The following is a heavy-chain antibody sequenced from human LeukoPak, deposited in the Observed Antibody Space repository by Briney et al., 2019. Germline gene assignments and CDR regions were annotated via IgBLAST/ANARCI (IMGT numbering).Heavy chain of an antibody. CDR2: ISSSSSYI. CDR3: ARDLVVGHSYGYDWAFDI. J-gene: IGHJ3*02. D-gene: IGHD5-18*01. CDR1: GFTFSSYS. Sequence: PGGSLRLSCAASGFTFSSYSMNWVRQAPGKGLEWVSSISSSSSYIYYADSVKGRFTISRDNAKNSLYLQTNSLRAEDTAVYYCARDLVVGHSYGYDWAFDIWGQGTMVTVSS. V-gene: IGHV3-21*01.